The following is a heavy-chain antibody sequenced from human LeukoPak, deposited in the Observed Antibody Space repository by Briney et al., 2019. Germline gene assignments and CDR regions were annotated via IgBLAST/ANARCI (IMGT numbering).Heavy chain of an antibody. Sequence: GGSLRLSCAASGFTFSSYAMSWVRQAPGKGLEWVSAISGSGGSTYYADSVKGRFTISRDNSKDTLYLQMNSLRAEDTAVYYCAKAGGGYRNQLGYWGQGTLVTVSS. J-gene: IGHJ4*02. CDR1: GFTFSSYA. D-gene: IGHD5-18*01. V-gene: IGHV3-23*01. CDR2: ISGSGGST. CDR3: AKAGGGYRNQLGY.